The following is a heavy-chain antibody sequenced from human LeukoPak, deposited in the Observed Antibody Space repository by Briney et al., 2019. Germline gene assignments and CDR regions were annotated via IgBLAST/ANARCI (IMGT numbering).Heavy chain of an antibody. J-gene: IGHJ5*02. V-gene: IGHV1-18*01. D-gene: IGHD3-9*01. CDR2: ISAYNGNT. CDR3: ARRGYDILTGYHNWFDP. Sequence: GASVKVSCKPSGYTFTSYGISGVRQAPGQGLEWMGWISAYNGNTNYVQRLQGRVTMTTDTSASTAYMELSSLRSDDTAGYYCARRGYDILTGYHNWFDPWGQGTLVTVSS. CDR1: GYTFTSYG.